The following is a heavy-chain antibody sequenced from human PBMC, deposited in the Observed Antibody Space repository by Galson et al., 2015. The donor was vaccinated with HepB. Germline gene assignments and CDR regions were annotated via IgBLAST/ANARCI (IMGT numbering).Heavy chain of an antibody. CDR1: GFTFSVHS. CDR3: ARWGFTMVRGAPHYV. Sequence: SLRLSCAASGFTFSVHSMNWAPQAPGKGLEWVSSSSSSSSYIYYADSVKGRFTISRDNAKNSLYLQMNSLRAEDTAVYYCARWGFTMVRGAPHYVWGQGTTVTVSS. V-gene: IGHV3-21*01. D-gene: IGHD3-10*01. J-gene: IGHJ6*02. CDR2: SSSSSSYI.